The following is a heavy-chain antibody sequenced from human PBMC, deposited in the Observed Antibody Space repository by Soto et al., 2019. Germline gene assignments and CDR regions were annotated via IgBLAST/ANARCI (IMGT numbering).Heavy chain of an antibody. V-gene: IGHV4-39*01. D-gene: IGHD6-13*01. CDR3: RRSSRYSTDG. CDR2: IYSTGNT. J-gene: IGHJ6*02. CDR1: GDSIRSSSY. Sequence: QLQLQESGPGLVKPSETLSLTCTVSGDSIRSSSYWGWIRQPPGKGLEWIGSIYSTGNTYYNPSLNSQVTISVDTSKNQCSLNVISVTAADTAVYYCRRSSRYSTDGWGQGTTVTVSS.